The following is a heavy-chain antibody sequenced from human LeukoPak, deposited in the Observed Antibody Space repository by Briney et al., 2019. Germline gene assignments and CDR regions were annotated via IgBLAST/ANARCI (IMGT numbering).Heavy chain of an antibody. Sequence: GSPEISFKGPGYRLKNYWIGRVRPMPGQGVGWGGIIYPGDSDTRLSPSFQGQVTISADKSISTAYLQWSSLKASDTAMYYCATLVDIVATTGYYFDYWGQGTLVTVSS. CDR2: IYPGDSDT. D-gene: IGHD5-12*01. J-gene: IGHJ4*02. CDR3: ATLVDIVATTGYYFDY. V-gene: IGHV5-51*01. CDR1: GYRLKNYW.